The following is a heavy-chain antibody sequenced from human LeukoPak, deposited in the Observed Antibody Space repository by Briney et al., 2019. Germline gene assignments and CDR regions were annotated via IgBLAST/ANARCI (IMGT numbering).Heavy chain of an antibody. J-gene: IGHJ6*02. CDR2: INPNSGGT. Sequence: ASVKVSCKASGYTFTGYYMHWVRQAPGQGLEWMGRINPNSGGTNYAQKFQGRVTMTRDTSISTAYMELSRLRSDDTAVYYCATSYGSGSYTYYYYGIDVWGQGTTVNVSS. V-gene: IGHV1-2*06. CDR3: ATSYGSGSYTYYYYGIDV. D-gene: IGHD3-10*01. CDR1: GYTFTGYY.